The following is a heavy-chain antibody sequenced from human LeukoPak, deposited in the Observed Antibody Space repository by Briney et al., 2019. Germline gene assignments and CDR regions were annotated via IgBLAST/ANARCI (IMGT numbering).Heavy chain of an antibody. CDR2: ISSSSSYI. D-gene: IGHD6-13*01. V-gene: IGHV3-21*01. CDR1: GFTFSSYT. Sequence: PGGSLRLSCAASGFTFSSYTMSWVRQAPGKGLEWVSSISSSSSYIYYADSVKGRFTVSRDNAKTSLYLQVNSLRADDSALYYCARLAAVGTDFDYWGLGTQVAVSS. CDR3: ARLAAVGTDFDY. J-gene: IGHJ4*02.